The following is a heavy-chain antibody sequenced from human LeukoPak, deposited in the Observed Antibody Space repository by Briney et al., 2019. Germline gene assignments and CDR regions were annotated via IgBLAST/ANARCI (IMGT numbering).Heavy chain of an antibody. CDR3: AREGSGSTPYYYGMDV. Sequence: PSQTLPLTCTVSGGSISSDNYYWSWIRQPAGKGLEWIGRIYSSGSTNYNPSLKSRVTISVDTSKNQLSLKLSSVTAADTAVYYCAREGSGSTPYYYGMDVWGQGTTVTVSS. V-gene: IGHV4-61*02. J-gene: IGHJ6*02. CDR2: IYSSGST. CDR1: GGSISSDNYY. D-gene: IGHD6-19*01.